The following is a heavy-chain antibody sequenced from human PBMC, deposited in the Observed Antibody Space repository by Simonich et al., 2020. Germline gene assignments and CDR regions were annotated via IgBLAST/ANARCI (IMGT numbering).Heavy chain of an antibody. D-gene: IGHD5-12*01. V-gene: IGHV5-51*03. Sequence: EVQLVQSGAEVKTTGESLKISCTGSGYSFTSYWIGWVRQMPGKGLEWLRIIYPSDSDTQVRPSFQGQVTSSADKAISTAYLQLSSLKASDTAMYYCVRPDSGYDYFDYWGQGTLVTVSS. CDR2: IYPSDSDT. CDR1: GYSFTSYW. J-gene: IGHJ4*02. CDR3: VRPDSGYDYFDY.